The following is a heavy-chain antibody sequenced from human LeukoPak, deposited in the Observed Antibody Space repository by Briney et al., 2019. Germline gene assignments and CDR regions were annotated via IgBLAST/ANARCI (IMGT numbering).Heavy chain of an antibody. CDR1: GFTFTRNA. D-gene: IGHD2-2*01. V-gene: IGHV3-23*01. CDR3: AKAHCSSTSCSRADN. Sequence: GGSLRLSCAASGFTFTRNAMAWVRQAPGKGLEWVSAIDGSGGTTFYADSVKRRVTISRVQSTNTVYLQMNSLRADDTAVYYCAKAHCSSTSCSRADNWGQGTLVTVSS. J-gene: IGHJ4*02. CDR2: IDGSGGTT.